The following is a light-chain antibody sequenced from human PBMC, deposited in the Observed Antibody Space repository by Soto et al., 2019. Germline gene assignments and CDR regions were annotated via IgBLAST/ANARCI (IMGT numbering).Light chain of an antibody. CDR2: DDT. CDR1: DIGDKS. CDR3: QVWDSSSDHWV. Sequence: SYELTQPPSMSVAPGQTARITCGGNDIGDKSVHWYQQKPGQAPLLVVYDDTDRPSGIPERFSGSNSGNTATLTISRAEAGDEADYYCQVWDSSSDHWVFGGGTKLTVL. J-gene: IGLJ3*02. V-gene: IGLV3-21*02.